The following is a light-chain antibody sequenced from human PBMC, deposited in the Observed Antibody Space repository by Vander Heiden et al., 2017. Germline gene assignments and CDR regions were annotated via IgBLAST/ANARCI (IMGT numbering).Light chain of an antibody. J-gene: IGKJ1*01. V-gene: IGKV1-39*01. CDR1: QSISSY. Sequence: DIQMTQSPPSLSASVGDRVIITCRASQSISSYLYWYRQKPGKAPKLLIYAASSLHSGVPSRFSGSGSGTDFTLTISSLQPEDFATYYCQQSNISPWTFGQGTKVEIK. CDR2: AAS. CDR3: QQSNISPWT.